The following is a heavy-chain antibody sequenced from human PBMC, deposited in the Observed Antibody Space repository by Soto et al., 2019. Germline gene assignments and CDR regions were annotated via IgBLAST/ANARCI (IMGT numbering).Heavy chain of an antibody. CDR3: AGDKDRQQLGGNYYYIMDV. Sequence: QVQLVQSGAEVKKPGSSVKVSCKASGGTFSSSAFSWVRQAPGQGLEWMGGIMPIFRTGDYAQKFQGRVTITADESTGTAYMELSSLRSEDTGVYYCAGDKDRQQLGGNYYYIMDVWGQGTTVTVSS. CDR1: GGTFSSSA. J-gene: IGHJ6*02. D-gene: IGHD3-3*02. V-gene: IGHV1-69*12. CDR2: IMPIFRTG.